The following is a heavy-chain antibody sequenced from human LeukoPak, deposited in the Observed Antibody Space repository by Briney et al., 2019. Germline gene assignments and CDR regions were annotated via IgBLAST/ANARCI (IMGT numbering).Heavy chain of an antibody. CDR1: GFAISSNY. Sequence: PGGSLRLSCAASGFAISSNYMSWVRQAPGKGLEWVSVIYSGGSTYSADSVKGRFTISRDNSKNTLFLQMNSLRDEDTAVYYCARMIVVVISTAWFDPWGQGTLVTVSS. J-gene: IGHJ5*02. D-gene: IGHD3-22*01. CDR2: IYSGGST. V-gene: IGHV3-66*01. CDR3: ARMIVVVISTAWFDP.